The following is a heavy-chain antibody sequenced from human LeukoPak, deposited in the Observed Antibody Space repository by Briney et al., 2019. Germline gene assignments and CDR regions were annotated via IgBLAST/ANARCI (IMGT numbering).Heavy chain of an antibody. D-gene: IGHD3-10*01. Sequence: SGPTLVKPTQTLTLTCTLSGFSLSSSGVGVGWIRQPPGKALEWLALIYWNDDKRYSPSLKSRLTITKDTSKNQVVLTMTNMDPVDTATYYCAHLTFGELLSIEGFDPWGQGTLVTVSS. CDR1: GFSLSSSGVG. J-gene: IGHJ5*02. V-gene: IGHV2-5*01. CDR3: AHLTFGELLSIEGFDP. CDR2: IYWNDDK.